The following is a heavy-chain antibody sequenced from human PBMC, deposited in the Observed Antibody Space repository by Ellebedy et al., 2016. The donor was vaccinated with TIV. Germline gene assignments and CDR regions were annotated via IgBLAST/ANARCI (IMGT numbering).Heavy chain of an antibody. D-gene: IGHD4-17*01. V-gene: IGHV3-15*01. Sequence: GGSLRLSXAASGLTVTNARMSWVRQAPGKGLEWVGRIKSKSDGGTTDYAAPVKGRFSISRDDSKNTLYLQINSLKSEDTAVYYCTSSDYSILDYWGQGTLVTVSS. J-gene: IGHJ4*02. CDR2: IKSKSDGGTT. CDR3: TSSDYSILDY. CDR1: GLTVTNAR.